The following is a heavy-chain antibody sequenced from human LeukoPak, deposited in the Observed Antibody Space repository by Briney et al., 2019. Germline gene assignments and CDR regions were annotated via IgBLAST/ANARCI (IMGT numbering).Heavy chain of an antibody. CDR1: GFTFSSYG. J-gene: IGHJ3*02. D-gene: IGHD6-19*01. CDR2: IWYDGSNK. Sequence: GGSLRLSCAASGFTFSSYGMHWVRQAPGKGLEWVAVIWYDGSNKYYADSVKGRFTISRDNSKNTLYLQMNSLRAEDTAVYYCARDNTQWLAPGAFDIWGQGTMVTVSS. CDR3: ARDNTQWLAPGAFDI. V-gene: IGHV3-33*01.